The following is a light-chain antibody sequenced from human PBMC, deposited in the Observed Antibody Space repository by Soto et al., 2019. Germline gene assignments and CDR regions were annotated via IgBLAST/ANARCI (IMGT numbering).Light chain of an antibody. CDR3: QTWGTGPVV. CDR1: SGRSSYA. V-gene: IGLV4-69*01. J-gene: IGLJ2*01. Sequence: QSVLPQSPSASASLGTAVKLTCTLSSGRSSYAIAWHQQQPEKGPRYLMKLNSDGSHNKGDGIPDRFSGSSSGAERYLTISSLQSEDEADYYCQTWGTGPVVFGGGTKLTVL. CDR2: LNSDGSH.